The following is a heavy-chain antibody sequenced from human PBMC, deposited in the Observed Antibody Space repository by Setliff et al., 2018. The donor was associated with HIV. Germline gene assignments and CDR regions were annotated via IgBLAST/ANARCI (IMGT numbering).Heavy chain of an antibody. Sequence: ESLKISCQGSGYNFVDYSIAWVRQVPGKGLEWMGIIYPVDSETRYGPSFQGQVTISADKSINTAYLQWTTLKASDSAMYYCARPRGNDYAGSGFDNWGQGTLVTVSS. J-gene: IGHJ4*02. CDR2: IYPVDSET. CDR1: GYNFVDYS. CDR3: ARPRGNDYAGSGFDN. V-gene: IGHV5-51*01. D-gene: IGHD2-2*01.